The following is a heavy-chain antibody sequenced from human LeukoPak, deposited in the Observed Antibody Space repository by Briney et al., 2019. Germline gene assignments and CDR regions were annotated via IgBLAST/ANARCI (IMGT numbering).Heavy chain of an antibody. Sequence: GGSLRLSCAASGFTFDDYGMSWVRQAPGRGLEWVSGINWNGGSTGYADSVKGRFTISRDNAKNSLYLQMNSLRAEDTAVYYCARDKSSGSHWSDAFDIWGQGTMVTVSS. CDR1: GFTFDDYG. D-gene: IGHD3-10*01. J-gene: IGHJ3*02. CDR2: INWNGGST. CDR3: ARDKSSGSHWSDAFDI. V-gene: IGHV3-20*04.